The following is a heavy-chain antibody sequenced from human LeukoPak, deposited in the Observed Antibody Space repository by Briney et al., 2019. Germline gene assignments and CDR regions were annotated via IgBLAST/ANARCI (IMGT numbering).Heavy chain of an antibody. D-gene: IGHD5-12*01. CDR3: AKALGYSDYEWCFDY. J-gene: IGHJ4*02. CDR2: IRYDGSNK. CDR1: GFTFSSYG. Sequence: GGSLRLSCAASGFTFSSYGMHWVRQAPGKGLEWVAFIRYDGSNKKYSDSVKGRFTVSRDTSKNTLYLQMNSLRVEDTAVYYCAKALGYSDYEWCFDYWGQGTLVTVSS. V-gene: IGHV3-30*02.